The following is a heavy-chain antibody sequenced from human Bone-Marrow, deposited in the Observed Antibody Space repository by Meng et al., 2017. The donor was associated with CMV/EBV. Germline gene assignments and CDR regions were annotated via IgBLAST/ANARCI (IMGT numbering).Heavy chain of an antibody. Sequence: SETLSLTCAISGDSVSSNTAAWNWIRHSPSRGLEWLGRTYYRSKWFHEYALSMKSRITINPDTSKNQFSLQLNSVTPEDTAVYYCARDPPYCWSCLDECGQGTLVTVSS. CDR3: ARDPPYCWSCLDE. D-gene: IGHD2-21*01. CDR2: TYYRSKWFH. V-gene: IGHV6-1*01. J-gene: IGHJ4*02. CDR1: GDSVSSNTAA.